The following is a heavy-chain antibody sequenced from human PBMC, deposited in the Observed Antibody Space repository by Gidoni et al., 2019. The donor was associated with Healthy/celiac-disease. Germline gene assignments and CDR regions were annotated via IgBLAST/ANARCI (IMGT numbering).Heavy chain of an antibody. V-gene: IGHV3-9*01. J-gene: IGHJ4*02. CDR3: AKDRRGSSSWEFDY. CDR2: ISWNSGSI. CDR1: GFPFDDYA. Sequence: EVQLLESGGGLVQPGRSLSLYCAASGFPFDDYAMHWVRQAPGKGLEWVSVISWNSGSIGYADSVKGRFTISRDNAKNSLYLQMNSLRAEDTALFYCAKDRRGSSSWEFDYWGQGTLVTVSS. D-gene: IGHD6-13*01.